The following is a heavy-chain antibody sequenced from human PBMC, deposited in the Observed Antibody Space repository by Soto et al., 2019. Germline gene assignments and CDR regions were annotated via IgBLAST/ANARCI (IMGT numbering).Heavy chain of an antibody. D-gene: IGHD5-18*01. CDR1: GFTFGDYA. J-gene: IGHJ6*02. CDR2: IRSKAYGGTT. CDR3: TRDWDTAMEPGDYYCYYGMDV. Sequence: GGSVRLSCTASGFTFGDYAMSWVRQAPGKGLEWVGFIRSKAYGGTTEYAASVKGRFTISRDDSKSIAYLQMNSLKTEDTAVYYCTRDWDTAMEPGDYYCYYGMDVWGRGTPVTVSS. V-gene: IGHV3-49*04.